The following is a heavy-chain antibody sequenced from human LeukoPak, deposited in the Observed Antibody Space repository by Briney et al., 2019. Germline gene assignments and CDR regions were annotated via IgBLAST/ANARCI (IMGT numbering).Heavy chain of an antibody. V-gene: IGHV4-39*07. J-gene: IGHJ5*02. CDR3: ARDFSPMVRGVIRGFDP. CDR1: GGSISSSSYY. D-gene: IGHD3-10*01. Sequence: SETLSPTCTVSGGSISSSSYYWGWIRQPPGKGLEWIGSIYYSGSTYYNPSLKSRVTISVDTSENQFSLKLSSVTAADTAVYYCARDFSPMVRGVIRGFDPWGQGTLVTVSS. CDR2: IYYSGST.